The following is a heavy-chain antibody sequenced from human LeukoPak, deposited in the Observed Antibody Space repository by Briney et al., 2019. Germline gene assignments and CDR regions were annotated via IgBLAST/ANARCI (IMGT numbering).Heavy chain of an antibody. CDR2: IYTSGST. V-gene: IGHV4-4*07. CDR1: GGSISSYY. D-gene: IGHD6-19*01. J-gene: IGHJ5*02. Sequence: PSETLSLTCTVSGGSISSYYWSWIRQPAGKGLEWIGRIYTSGSTNYNPSLKSRVTMSVDTSKNQFSLKLSSVTAADTAVYYCAREWPLISYSSAGGFDPWGQGTLVTVSS. CDR3: AREWPLISYSSAGGFDP.